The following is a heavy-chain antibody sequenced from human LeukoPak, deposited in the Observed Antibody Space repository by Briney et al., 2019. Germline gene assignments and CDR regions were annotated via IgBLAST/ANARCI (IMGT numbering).Heavy chain of an antibody. J-gene: IGHJ6*02. CDR3: ARGLTTYSYGSGYYYGMDV. CDR1: GFTFSSYA. CDR2: TSNSGGNT. D-gene: IGHD5-18*01. Sequence: PGGSLRLSCAASGFTFSSYAMSWVRQAPGKGLEWVSSTSNSGGNTYYADSVKGRFTISRDSAKNTLYLQMNSLRVEDTAVYYCARGLTTYSYGSGYYYGMDVWGQGTTVTVSS. V-gene: IGHV3-23*01.